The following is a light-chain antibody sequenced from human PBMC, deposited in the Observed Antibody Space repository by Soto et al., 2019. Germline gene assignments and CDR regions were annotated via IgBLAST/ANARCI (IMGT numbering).Light chain of an antibody. CDR2: DAS. Sequence: EIVLTQSPATLSLSPGERAALSCRASQSVSTSLAWYQHKPCQAPRVIIYDASKRAPGIPARFSGSGSGTDFTLTISSLEPEDFAVYYCQGSAVWPTLGQGTKVDIK. CDR1: QSVSTS. V-gene: IGKV3-11*01. CDR3: QGSAVWPT. J-gene: IGKJ1*01.